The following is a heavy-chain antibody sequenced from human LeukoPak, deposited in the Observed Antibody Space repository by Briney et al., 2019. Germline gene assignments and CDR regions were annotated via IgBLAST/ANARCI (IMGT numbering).Heavy chain of an antibody. D-gene: IGHD3-9*01. CDR3: ARDTTPLYYDILTGYGAFDI. CDR1: GGSISSYY. V-gene: IGHV4-59*01. J-gene: IGHJ3*02. Sequence: SETLSLTCTVSGGSISSYYWSCIRQSPGKGLEWIGYIYYSGSTNYNPSLKSRVTISVDTSKNQFSLKLSSVTAADTAVYYCARDTTPLYYDILTGYGAFDIWGQGTMVTVSS. CDR2: IYYSGST.